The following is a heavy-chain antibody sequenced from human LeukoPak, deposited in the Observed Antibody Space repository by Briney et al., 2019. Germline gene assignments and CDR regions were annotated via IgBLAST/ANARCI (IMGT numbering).Heavy chain of an antibody. D-gene: IGHD3-22*01. CDR2: IYPGDSDT. Sequence: GESLKISCKGSGYSFTSYWIGWVRQMPGKGLEWMGIIYPGDSDTRYSLSFQGQVTISADKSISTAYLQWSSLKASDTAMYYCARSPTPDSSGYYSDYWGQGTLVTVSS. CDR1: GYSFTSYW. V-gene: IGHV5-51*01. CDR3: ARSPTPDSSGYYSDY. J-gene: IGHJ4*02.